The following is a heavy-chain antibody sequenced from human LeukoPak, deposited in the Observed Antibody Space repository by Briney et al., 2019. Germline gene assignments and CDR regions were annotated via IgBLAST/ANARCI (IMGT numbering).Heavy chain of an antibody. V-gene: IGHV4-61*02. Sequence: SETLSLTCTVSGGSISSSSYYWSWIRQPAGKGLEWIGRIYTSGSTNYNPSLKSRVTISVDTSKNQFSLKLSSVTAADTAVYYCASFPYRSDSGSYYWGQGTLVTVSS. CDR3: ASFPYRSDSGSYY. CDR2: IYTSGST. CDR1: GGSISSSSYY. J-gene: IGHJ4*02. D-gene: IGHD1-26*01.